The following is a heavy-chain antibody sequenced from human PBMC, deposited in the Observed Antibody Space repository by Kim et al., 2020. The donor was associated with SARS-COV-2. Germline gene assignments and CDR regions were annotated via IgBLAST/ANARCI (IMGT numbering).Heavy chain of an antibody. CDR3: AREWGQQLSAEYFQH. D-gene: IGHD6-13*01. J-gene: IGHJ1*01. CDR2: IIPIFGTA. Sequence: SVKVSCKASGGTFSSYAISWVRQAPGQGLEWMGGIIPIFGTANYAQKFQGRVTITADESTSTAYMELSSLRSEDTAVYYCAREWGQQLSAEYFQHWGQGTLVTVSS. V-gene: IGHV1-69*13. CDR1: GGTFSSYA.